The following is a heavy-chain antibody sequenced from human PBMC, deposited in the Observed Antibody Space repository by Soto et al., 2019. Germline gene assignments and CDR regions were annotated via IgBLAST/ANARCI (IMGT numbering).Heavy chain of an antibody. J-gene: IGHJ6*02. CDR1: GFSFSSYA. D-gene: IGHD2-15*01. Sequence: PGGSLRLSCAASGFSFSSYAMTWVRQAPGKGLEWVSAISGSGSITYYADSVKGRFTISRDNSKNTLYLQMNSLRAEDTAVYYCAKMMAYCSGGSCYSNYYYGMDVWGQGTTVTVSS. V-gene: IGHV3-23*01. CDR2: ISGSGSIT. CDR3: AKMMAYCSGGSCYSNYYYGMDV.